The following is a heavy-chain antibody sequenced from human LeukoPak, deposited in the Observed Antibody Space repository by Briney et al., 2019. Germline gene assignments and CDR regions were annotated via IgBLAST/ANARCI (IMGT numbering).Heavy chain of an antibody. V-gene: IGHV3-23*01. Sequence: GGSLRLSCAASGFTFSSYAMSWVRQAPGKGLEWVSAISGSGGSTYYADSVKGRFTISRDNSKNTLYLQMNSLRAEDTAVYYCAKVLLWLGIYCYFDYRGQGTLVTVSS. CDR3: AKVLLWLGIYCYFDY. CDR2: ISGSGGST. J-gene: IGHJ4*02. CDR1: GFTFSSYA. D-gene: IGHD3-10*01.